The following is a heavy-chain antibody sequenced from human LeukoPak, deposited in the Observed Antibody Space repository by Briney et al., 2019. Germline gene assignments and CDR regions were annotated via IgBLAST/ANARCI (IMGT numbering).Heavy chain of an antibody. J-gene: IGHJ5*02. CDR2: IIAIFGTT. V-gene: IGHV1-69*05. CDR1: GGTFSCYA. Sequence: SVKVSCKASGGTFSCYAISWVRQAPGQGLEWMGGIIAIFGTTNYAQKFQGRVTITTDESTSTAYMEMSSLTSEDTAVYYCATSGYSSSWYNLWGQGTLVTVSS. D-gene: IGHD2-15*01. CDR3: ATSGYSSSWYNL.